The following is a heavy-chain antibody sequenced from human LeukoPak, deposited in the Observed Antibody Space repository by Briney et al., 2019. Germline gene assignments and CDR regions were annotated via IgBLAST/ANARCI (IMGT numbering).Heavy chain of an antibody. D-gene: IGHD3-22*01. Sequence: ASVKVSCKASGHTFTSYGISWVRQAPGQGLEWMGWISAYNGNTNYAQKLQGRVTMTTDTSTSTAYMELRSLRSDDTAVYYCARADYYDSSGYYYGWDYWGQGTLVTVSS. J-gene: IGHJ4*02. CDR2: ISAYNGNT. CDR3: ARADYYDSSGYYYGWDY. CDR1: GHTFTSYG. V-gene: IGHV1-18*01.